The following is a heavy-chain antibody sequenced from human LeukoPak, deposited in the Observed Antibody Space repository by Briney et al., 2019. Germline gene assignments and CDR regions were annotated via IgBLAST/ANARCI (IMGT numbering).Heavy chain of an antibody. CDR2: IYYSGST. J-gene: IGHJ4*02. Sequence: SETLSLTCTVSGGSISSYYWSWIRQPPGKGLEWIGYIYYSGSTYYNPSLKRRVTISVDASKNQFSLNLSSVTAAATAVYYCPRGWQQLLPDYWGQGTLVTVSS. D-gene: IGHD6-13*01. CDR3: PRGWQQLLPDY. CDR1: GGSISSYY. V-gene: IGHV4-59*12.